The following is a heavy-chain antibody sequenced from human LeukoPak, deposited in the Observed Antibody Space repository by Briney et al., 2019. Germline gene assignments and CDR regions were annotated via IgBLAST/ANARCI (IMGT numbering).Heavy chain of an antibody. J-gene: IGHJ4*02. D-gene: IGHD3-16*01. Sequence: ASVKVSCKASGYTFTSYGISWVRRAPGQGLEWMGWISAYNGNTNYAQKLQGRVTMTTDTSTSTAYMELRSLRSDDTAMYYCARTSWPSTGEYYFDYWGQGTLVTVSS. CDR1: GYTFTSYG. V-gene: IGHV1-18*01. CDR2: ISAYNGNT. CDR3: ARTSWPSTGEYYFDY.